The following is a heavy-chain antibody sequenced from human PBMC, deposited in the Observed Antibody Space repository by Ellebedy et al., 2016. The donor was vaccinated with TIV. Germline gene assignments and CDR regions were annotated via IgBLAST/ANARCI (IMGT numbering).Heavy chain of an antibody. J-gene: IGHJ6*02. CDR2: ISSTSSTI. V-gene: IGHV3-48*04. CDR3: ARVYYGMDV. CDR1: GFTFSSYP. Sequence: GGSLRLSCEASGFTFSSYPMNWVRQAPGKGPEWVSYISSTSSTIYHADSVKGRFTISRDNAKNTLYLQMNSLRAEDTAVYYCARVYYGMDVWGQGTLVTVSS.